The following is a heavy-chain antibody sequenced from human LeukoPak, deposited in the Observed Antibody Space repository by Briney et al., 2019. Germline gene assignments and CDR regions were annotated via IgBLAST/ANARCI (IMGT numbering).Heavy chain of an antibody. J-gene: IGHJ4*02. Sequence: ASVKVSCKASGYTFTGYYMHWVRQAPGQGLEWMGWINPNSGGTNYAQKFQGRVTMTRDTSISTAYMELSRLRSDDTAVYYCARDLIWFGELALDYWGQGTLVTVSS. D-gene: IGHD3-10*01. CDR2: INPNSGGT. V-gene: IGHV1-2*02. CDR3: ARDLIWFGELALDY. CDR1: GYTFTGYY.